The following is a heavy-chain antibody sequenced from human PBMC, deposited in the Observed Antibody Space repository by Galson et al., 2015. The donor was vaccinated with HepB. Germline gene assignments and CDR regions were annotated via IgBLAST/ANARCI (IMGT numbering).Heavy chain of an antibody. Sequence: ETLSLTCAVYGGSFSGYYWSWIRQPPGKGLEWLGEINHSGSTNYNPSLKSRVTISVDTSKNQFSLKLSSVTAADTAVYYCARGSPSRNYDFWSGYYRRYYYGMDVWGQGTTVTVSS. V-gene: IGHV4-34*01. CDR1: GGSFSGYY. J-gene: IGHJ6*02. D-gene: IGHD3-3*01. CDR3: ARGSPSRNYDFWSGYYRRYYYGMDV. CDR2: INHSGST.